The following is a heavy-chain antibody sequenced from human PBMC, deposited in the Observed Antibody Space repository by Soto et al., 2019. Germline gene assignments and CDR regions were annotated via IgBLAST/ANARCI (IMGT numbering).Heavy chain of an antibody. D-gene: IGHD3-3*01. V-gene: IGHV3-23*01. CDR3: AKASGQYDFGRVPPRLYYYYWIEL. CDR2: ISGSGGST. J-gene: IGHJ6*02. Sequence: GVSLSLSCSTSGFPFVSYAMSWVLQAPGPGLEWVSAISGSGGSTYYADPVKGRFTISRDNSKNTLYLQMNSLRAEDTAVYYCAKASGQYDFGRVPPRLYYYYWIELWGQGPRLTV. CDR1: GFPFVSYA.